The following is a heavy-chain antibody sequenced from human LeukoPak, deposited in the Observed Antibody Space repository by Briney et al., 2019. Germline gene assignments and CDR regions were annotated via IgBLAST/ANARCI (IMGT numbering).Heavy chain of an antibody. CDR2: ISWNGGSI. CDR3: AKDTYSTSLTGFDH. V-gene: IGHV3-9*01. CDR1: GFTFDDYA. J-gene: IGHJ4*02. Sequence: GRSLRLSCAASGFTFDDYAMQWVRQAPGKGLEWVSGISWNGGSIGYADSVKGRFTISRDNAKNSPYLQMNSLRAEDTALYYCAKDTYSTSLTGFDHWGQGTLVTVSS. D-gene: IGHD6-6*01.